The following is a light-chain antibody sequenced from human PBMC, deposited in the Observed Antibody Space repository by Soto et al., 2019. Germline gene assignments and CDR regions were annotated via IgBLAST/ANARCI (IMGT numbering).Light chain of an antibody. CDR2: GAS. Sequence: DIQMTQSPSSLSASVGDRITITCRASQSIGRRLNWYQQKPGQAPKFLIYGASTLQSGVPSRFSGSGSGTDFTLTISSLQPEDFATYYCQQSYSTPSITFGQGTRLEIK. CDR3: QQSYSTPSIT. J-gene: IGKJ5*01. CDR1: QSIGRR. V-gene: IGKV1-39*01.